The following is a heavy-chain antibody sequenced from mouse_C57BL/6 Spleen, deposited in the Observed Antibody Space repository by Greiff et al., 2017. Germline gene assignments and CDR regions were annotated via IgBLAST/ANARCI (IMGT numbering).Heavy chain of an antibody. V-gene: IGHV1-19*01. CDR2: INPYNGGT. D-gene: IGHD2-4*01. CDR3: AKGDYDFAY. CDR1: GYTFTDYY. J-gene: IGHJ3*01. Sequence: VQLQQSGPVLVKPGASVKMSCKASGYTFTDYYMNWVKPSHGKSLEWIGVINPYNGGTSYNQKFKGKATLTVDKSSSTAYMELNSLTSEDSAVYYCAKGDYDFAYWGQGTLVTVSA.